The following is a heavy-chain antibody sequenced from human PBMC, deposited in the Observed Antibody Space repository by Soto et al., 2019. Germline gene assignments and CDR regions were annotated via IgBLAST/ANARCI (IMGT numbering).Heavy chain of an antibody. Sequence: GGSLRLSCAASGFTFSSYSMNWVRQAPGKGLEWVSSISGSSSYIYYADSVKGRCTISRDNAKNSLYLQMNSLGAEDTAVYYCARDLPGGLVVIMEYYFDYWGQGTLVTVSS. J-gene: IGHJ4*02. CDR1: GFTFSSYS. V-gene: IGHV3-21*01. CDR3: ARDLPGGLVVIMEYYFDY. D-gene: IGHD3-22*01. CDR2: ISGSSSYI.